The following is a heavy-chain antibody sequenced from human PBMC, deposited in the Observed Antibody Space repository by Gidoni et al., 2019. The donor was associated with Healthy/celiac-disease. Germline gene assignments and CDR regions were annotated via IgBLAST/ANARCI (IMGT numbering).Heavy chain of an antibody. D-gene: IGHD2-15*01. CDR2: IYYSGST. CDR3: ARGMSNSWGPYWYFDL. V-gene: IGHV4-59*01. CDR1: GGSISSYY. J-gene: IGHJ2*01. Sequence: QVQLQESGPGLVKPSETLSLTCTVSGGSISSYYWSWIRQPPGKGLEWIGYIYYSGSTNYNPSLKSRVTISVDTSKNQFSLKLSSVTAADTAVYYCARGMSNSWGPYWYFDLWGRGTLVTVSS.